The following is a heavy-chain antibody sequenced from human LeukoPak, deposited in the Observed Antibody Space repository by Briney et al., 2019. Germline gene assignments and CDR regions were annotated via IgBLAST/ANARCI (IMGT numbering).Heavy chain of an antibody. Sequence: SGTLSLTCAVSGGSISSDNWWSWVRQPPGKGLEWIGEIYHSGSANYNPSLKSRVTISVDKSKNQFSLKLNSVTAADTAVYWCVKGDTGHLEYWGQGVLVIVSS. CDR3: VKGDTGHLEY. CDR1: GGSISSDNW. D-gene: IGHD1-14*01. CDR2: IYHSGSA. J-gene: IGHJ4*02. V-gene: IGHV4-4*01.